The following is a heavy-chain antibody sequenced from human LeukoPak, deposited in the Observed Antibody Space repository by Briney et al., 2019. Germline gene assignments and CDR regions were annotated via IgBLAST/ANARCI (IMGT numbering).Heavy chain of an antibody. D-gene: IGHD1-7*01. Sequence: GGSLRLSCAASGFTFSSDSMNCVRQAPGKGLEWVSYISSSSSTIYYADSVKGRFTISRDNAKNSLYLQMNSLRAEDTAVYYCARDFTGDSWNYAHCMDVWGKGTTVTVSS. CDR3: ARDFTGDSWNYAHCMDV. CDR1: GFTFSSDS. J-gene: IGHJ6*03. V-gene: IGHV3-48*01. CDR2: ISSSSSTI.